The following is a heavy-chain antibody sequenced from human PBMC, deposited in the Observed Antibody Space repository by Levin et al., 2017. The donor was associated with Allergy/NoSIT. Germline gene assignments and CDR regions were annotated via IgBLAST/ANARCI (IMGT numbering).Heavy chain of an antibody. CDR1: GDSISSYY. CDR2: IYTSGNT. CDR3: ARDLGRREGYFDY. D-gene: IGHD6-6*01. Sequence: PGGSLRLSCTVSGDSISSYYWSWIRQPAGKGLEWIGRIYTSGNTNYNPSLKSRITMSVDPSKNQFSLKLSSVTAADTAVYYCARDLGRREGYFDYWGQGTLVTVSS. V-gene: IGHV4-4*07. J-gene: IGHJ4*02.